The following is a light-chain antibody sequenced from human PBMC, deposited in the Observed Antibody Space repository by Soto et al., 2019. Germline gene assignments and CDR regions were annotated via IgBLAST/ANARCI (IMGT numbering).Light chain of an antibody. J-gene: IGKJ1*01. CDR3: QKYNSAPRT. Sequence: IPMTQSPSSLSASLGARGKITCRASQGIANYLAWYQHKPGKVPNLLIYAASTLQSGVPSRFSGGGSGTDFTLTISSLQPEDVATYYCQKYNSAPRTFGQGTKVDI. CDR1: QGIANY. CDR2: AAS. V-gene: IGKV1-27*01.